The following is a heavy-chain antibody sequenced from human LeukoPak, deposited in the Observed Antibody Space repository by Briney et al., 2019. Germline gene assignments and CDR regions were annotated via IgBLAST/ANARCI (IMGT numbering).Heavy chain of an antibody. CDR3: ARDYWGYYGSGSGYYYYYGMDV. D-gene: IGHD3-10*01. Sequence: KPSETLSLACAVYGGSFSGYYWSWIRQPAGKGLEWIGEISHSGRANYNPSLKSRVTISVDTAKNQFSLKLSSVTAADTAVYYCARDYWGYYGSGSGYYYYYGMDVWGQGTTVTVSS. CDR1: GGSFSGYY. V-gene: IGHV4-34*01. J-gene: IGHJ6*02. CDR2: ISHSGRA.